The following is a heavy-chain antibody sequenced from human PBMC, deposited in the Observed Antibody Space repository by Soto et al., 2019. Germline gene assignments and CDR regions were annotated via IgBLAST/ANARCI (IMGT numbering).Heavy chain of an antibody. V-gene: IGHV1-69*13. CDR2: IIPIFGTA. J-gene: IGHJ6*02. CDR1: RGTISCKA. D-gene: IGHD6-13*01. CDR3: ARQRCSPIAAAGSDYYYGMDV. Sequence: SVKASCEASRGTISCKARSWVRQATGKGLEWMEGIIPIFGTANYAQKFQGRVTITADESTSTAYMELSSLRSEDTSVYYCARQRCSPIAAAGSDYYYGMDVWGQGTTVTVSS.